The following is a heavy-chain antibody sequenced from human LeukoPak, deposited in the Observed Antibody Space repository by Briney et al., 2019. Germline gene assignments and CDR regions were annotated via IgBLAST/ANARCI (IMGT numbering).Heavy chain of an antibody. CDR2: IYPGDSDT. Sequence: GESLKISCQGSGYSFNTYWIGWVRQMPGKGLEWMGIIYPGDSDTRYCPSFQGQVTISVDKSINTAYLQWSSLKASDTAMYYCARILYDSVWGSFRHFDYWGQGTLVTVSS. CDR3: ARILYDSVWGSFRHFDY. J-gene: IGHJ4*02. CDR1: GYSFNTYW. V-gene: IGHV5-51*01. D-gene: IGHD3-16*02.